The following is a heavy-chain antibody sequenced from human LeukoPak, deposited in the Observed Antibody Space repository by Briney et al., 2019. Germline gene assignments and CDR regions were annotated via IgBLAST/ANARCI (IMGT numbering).Heavy chain of an antibody. V-gene: IGHV3-66*01. Sequence: GGSLRLSCAASGFTFSSYAMSWVRQAPGKGLEWVSVIYSGGSTYYADSVKGRLTISRDNSKNTLYLQINSLRAEDTAVYYCARSSAPLQVGDFDYWGQGTLVTVSS. D-gene: IGHD1-26*01. CDR2: IYSGGST. CDR3: ARSSAPLQVGDFDY. CDR1: GFTFSSYA. J-gene: IGHJ4*02.